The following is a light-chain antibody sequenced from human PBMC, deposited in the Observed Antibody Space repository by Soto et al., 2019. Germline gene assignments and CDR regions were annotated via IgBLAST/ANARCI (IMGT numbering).Light chain of an antibody. CDR2: DAS. CDR1: QSISSW. Sequence: DIQMTQSPSTLSASVGDRVTITCRASQSISSWLAWYQQKPGKAPKLLIYDASSLASGVPSRFSGSGSGTEFTLTISSLQPDDFSTYYCQQYNSYSPETFGQGTTLAIK. CDR3: QQYNSYSPET. J-gene: IGKJ2*01. V-gene: IGKV1-5*01.